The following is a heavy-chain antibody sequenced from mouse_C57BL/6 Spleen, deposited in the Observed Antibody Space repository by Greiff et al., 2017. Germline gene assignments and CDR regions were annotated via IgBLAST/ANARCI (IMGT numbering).Heavy chain of an antibody. CDR2: IDPSDSYT. J-gene: IGHJ4*01. Sequence: QVQLQQPGAELVMPGASVKLSCKASGYTFTSYWMHWVKQRPGQGLEWIGEIDPSDSYTNYNQKFKGKSTVTVDKSSSTAYMQLSSLTSEDSAVYYCARSRCALDYWGQGTSVTVSS. CDR1: GYTFTSYW. CDR3: ARSRCALDY. V-gene: IGHV1-69*01.